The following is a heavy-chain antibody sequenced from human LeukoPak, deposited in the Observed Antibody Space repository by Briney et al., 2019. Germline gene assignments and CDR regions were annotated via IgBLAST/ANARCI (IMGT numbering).Heavy chain of an antibody. V-gene: IGHV5-51*01. CDR1: GYSLTSYW. J-gene: IGHJ4*02. CDR3: ARPAGYYDSSGYYNVYYFDY. CDR2: IYPGDSDA. D-gene: IGHD3-22*01. Sequence: GESLKISCKGSGYSLTSYWIGWVRQMPGKGLEWMGIIYPGDSDARYSPSFQGQVTISADKSISTAYLQWSSLKASDTAMYYCARPAGYYDSSGYYNVYYFDYWGQGTLVTVSS.